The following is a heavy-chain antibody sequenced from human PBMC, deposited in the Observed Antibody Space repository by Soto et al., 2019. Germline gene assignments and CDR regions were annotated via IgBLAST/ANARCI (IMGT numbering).Heavy chain of an antibody. D-gene: IGHD3-10*01. CDR1: EFTFSSYW. CDR2: LNEDGSFT. Sequence: GGSLRLSCVASEFTFSSYWMHWVRQVPGKGLVWVSRLNEDGSFTSYADSVKGRFSIFRDNAKKTLYLQMNSLSAADSAVYYCARDLSGRADVWGQGTTGTVS. V-gene: IGHV3-74*03. CDR3: ARDLSGRADV. J-gene: IGHJ6*02.